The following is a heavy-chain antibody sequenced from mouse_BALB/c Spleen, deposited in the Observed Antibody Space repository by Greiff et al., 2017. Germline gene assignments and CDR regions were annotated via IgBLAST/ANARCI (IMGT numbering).Heavy chain of an antibody. CDR3: ARSTTVVGYYAMDY. J-gene: IGHJ4*01. CDR1: GFTFSSFG. D-gene: IGHD1-1*01. V-gene: IGHV5-17*02. CDR2: ISSGSSTI. Sequence: EVNVVESGGGLVQPGGSRKLSCAASGFTFSSFGMHWVRQAPEKGLEWVAYISSGSSTIYYADTVKGRFTISRDNPKNTLFLQMTSLRSEDTAMYYCARSTTVVGYYAMDYWGQGTSVTVSS.